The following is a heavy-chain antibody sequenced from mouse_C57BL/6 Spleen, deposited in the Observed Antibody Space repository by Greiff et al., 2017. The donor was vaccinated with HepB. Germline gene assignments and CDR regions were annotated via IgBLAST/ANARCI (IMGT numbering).Heavy chain of an antibody. CDR1: GYTFTDYE. CDR3: TRGTTVVAYRGYYFDY. V-gene: IGHV1-15*01. D-gene: IGHD1-1*01. Sequence: QVHVKQSGAELVRPGASVTLSCKASGYTFTDYEMHWVKQTPVHGLEWIGAIDPETGGTAYNQKFKGKAILTADKSSSTAYMELRSLTSEDSAVYYCTRGTTVVAYRGYYFDYWGQGTTLTVSS. J-gene: IGHJ2*01. CDR2: IDPETGGT.